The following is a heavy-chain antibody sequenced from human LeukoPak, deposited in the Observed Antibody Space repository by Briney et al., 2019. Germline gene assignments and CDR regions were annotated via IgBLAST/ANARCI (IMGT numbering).Heavy chain of an antibody. CDR3: AELGITMIGGV. D-gene: IGHD3-10*02. CDR2: ITSSGRYI. CDR1: GFTFSSYS. Sequence: GGSLRLPCAASGFTFSSYSMNWVRQAPGKGLEWVSSITSSGRYIYYADSVKGRFTISRDNAKNSLYLQMNSLRAEDTAVYYCAELGITMIGGVWGKGTTVTISS. V-gene: IGHV3-21*01. J-gene: IGHJ6*04.